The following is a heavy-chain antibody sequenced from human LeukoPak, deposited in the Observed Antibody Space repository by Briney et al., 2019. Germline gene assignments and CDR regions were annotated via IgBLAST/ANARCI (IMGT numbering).Heavy chain of an antibody. J-gene: IGHJ5*02. CDR2: TYYRSKWYN. V-gene: IGHV6-1*01. CDR3: ARGESGDNPYNWFDP. Sequence: SQTLTLTCATSGDRVSRSSAAWNCIRQSPSRGLEWLGRTYYRSKWYNDYAVSMDSRITINPDTSKNQISMHLNSVTPADTAVYDCARGESGDNPYNWFDPWGQATLATVSS. CDR1: GDRVSRSSAA. D-gene: IGHD4-23*01.